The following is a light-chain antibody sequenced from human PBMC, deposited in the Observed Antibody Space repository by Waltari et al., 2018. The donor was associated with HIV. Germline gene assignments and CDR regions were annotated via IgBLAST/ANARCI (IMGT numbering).Light chain of an antibody. CDR3: CSYAGSFTLI. CDR1: SSDVGGYYS. J-gene: IGLJ2*01. Sequence: QSALTQPRSVSGSPGQSVTISCTGPSSDVGGYYSVSWYQHHPGKAPQLLIYDVTKRPSGVPDRFSGSKSGNTASLTISGLQAEDEADYHCCSYAGSFTLIFGGGTTVTVL. CDR2: DVT. V-gene: IGLV2-11*01.